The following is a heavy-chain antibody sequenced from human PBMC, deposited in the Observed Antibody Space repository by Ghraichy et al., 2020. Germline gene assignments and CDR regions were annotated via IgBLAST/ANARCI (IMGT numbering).Heavy chain of an antibody. D-gene: IGHD2-2*01. CDR2: IYYSGST. CDR1: GGSISSSSYY. V-gene: IGHV4-39*01. CDR3: ARQGAPHIVVVPAAMPERGPHLYNWFDP. J-gene: IGHJ5*02. Sequence: SETLSLTCTVSGGSISSSSYYWGWIRQPPGKGLEWIGSIYYSGSTYYNPSLKSRVTISVDTSRNQFSLKLSSVTAADTAVYYCARQGAPHIVVVPAAMPERGPHLYNWFDPWGQGTLVTVSS.